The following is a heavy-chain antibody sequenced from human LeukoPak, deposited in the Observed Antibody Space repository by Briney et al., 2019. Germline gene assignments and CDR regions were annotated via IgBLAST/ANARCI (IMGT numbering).Heavy chain of an antibody. V-gene: IGHV1-2*06. CDR2: INPNSGGT. CDR1: GGTFSIYA. J-gene: IGHJ1*01. Sequence: GASVNVSFKASGGTFSIYAISWVRQAPGQGLEWMGRINPNSGGTNYAQKFQGRVTVTRDTPSTTVYMELNSLRSDDTAVYYCARGGYPTTWGDFQHWGQGTVVAVSS. CDR3: ARGGYPTTWGDFQH. D-gene: IGHD7-27*01.